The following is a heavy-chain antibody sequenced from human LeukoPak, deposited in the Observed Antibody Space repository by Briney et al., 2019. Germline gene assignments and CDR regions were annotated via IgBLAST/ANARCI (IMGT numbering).Heavy chain of an antibody. V-gene: IGHV4-61*01. CDR1: GGSVSSDSYF. J-gene: IGHJ4*02. CDR2: IYYSGST. CDR3: ARGQRRLQDY. Sequence: SETLSLTCTVSGGSVSSDSYFWTWIRQPPGKGLEWIGYIYYSGSTNYNPSLKSRVTISLDTPKSQISLKLSSVTAADTAVYYCARGQRRLQDYWGQGTLVTVSS.